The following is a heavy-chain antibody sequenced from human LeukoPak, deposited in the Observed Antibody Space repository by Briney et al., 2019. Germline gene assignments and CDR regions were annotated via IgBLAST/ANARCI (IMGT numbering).Heavy chain of an antibody. Sequence: PSETLSLTCTVSGDSINNYYWSWIRQPPGKGLEWIGYIYYSGSTNYNPSLKSRVTISVDTSKNQFSLNLSSVTAADTAVYYCARHDPRGEPARLRFFDYWGQGTLVTVSS. V-gene: IGHV4-59*08. J-gene: IGHJ4*02. CDR3: ARHDPRGEPARLRFFDY. D-gene: IGHD6-6*01. CDR2: IYYSGST. CDR1: GDSINNYY.